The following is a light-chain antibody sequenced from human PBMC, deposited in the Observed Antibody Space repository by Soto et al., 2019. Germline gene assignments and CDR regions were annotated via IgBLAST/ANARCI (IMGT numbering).Light chain of an antibody. CDR3: QQSYSTPQT. CDR1: QSISSY. Sequence: DIQMTQSPSSLSASVGDRVTITCRASQSISSYLNWYQQKPGKATKLLIYAASSLQSGVLSRFSGSGSGTDFTLTTSSLQPEDFATYYCQQSYSTPQTFGQGTKVEIK. V-gene: IGKV1-39*01. CDR2: AAS. J-gene: IGKJ1*01.